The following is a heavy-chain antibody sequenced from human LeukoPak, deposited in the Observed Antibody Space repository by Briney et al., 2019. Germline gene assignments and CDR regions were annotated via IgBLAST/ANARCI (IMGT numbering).Heavy chain of an antibody. D-gene: IGHD3-16*02. Sequence: PGGSLRLSCAASGFTFSSYEMNWVRQAPGKGLEWVSYITSSGSTTHYADSVKGRFTISRDNSKNTLYLQMNSLRAEDTAVYYCANLRLGELSFDFDYWGQGTLVTVSS. CDR2: ITSSGSTT. J-gene: IGHJ4*02. CDR1: GFTFSSYE. CDR3: ANLRLGELSFDFDY. V-gene: IGHV3-48*03.